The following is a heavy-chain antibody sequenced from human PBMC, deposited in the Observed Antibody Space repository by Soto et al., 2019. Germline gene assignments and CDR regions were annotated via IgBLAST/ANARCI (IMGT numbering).Heavy chain of an antibody. CDR2: VDSDGTTT. CDR3: ARGAFRAYYFDY. D-gene: IGHD3-10*01. J-gene: IGHJ4*02. CDR1: GFTFSNYW. V-gene: IGHV3-74*01. Sequence: GGSLRLSCAASGFTFSNYWIHWVRQDPGKGLVWVSRVDSDGTTTNYADSVKGRFTISRDNARNTVYLQMNSLRAEDTAIYYCARGAFRAYYFDYWGLGTLVTVSS.